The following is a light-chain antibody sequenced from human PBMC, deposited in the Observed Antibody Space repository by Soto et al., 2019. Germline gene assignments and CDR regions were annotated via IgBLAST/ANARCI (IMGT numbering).Light chain of an antibody. CDR2: GAS. J-gene: IGKJ1*01. V-gene: IGKV3-15*01. CDR3: QHQSNWPRT. Sequence: EIVMTQSPVTLSVSPGERATLSCRASQSVSNNLAWYQQKPGQAPRLLIHGASTRATGIPARFSGSGSGTEFTLTISSLQSEDFAIYYGQHQSNWPRTFGQGTKVEIK. CDR1: QSVSNN.